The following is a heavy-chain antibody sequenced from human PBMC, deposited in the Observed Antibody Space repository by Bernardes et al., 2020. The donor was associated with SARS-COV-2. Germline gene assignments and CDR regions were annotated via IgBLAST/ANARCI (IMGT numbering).Heavy chain of an antibody. CDR1: GFTVSSNH. CDR3: ARGLEMELMTWFDY. CDR2: ICSAGTT. J-gene: IGHJ4*02. D-gene: IGHD1-7*01. Sequence: VGSLRLSCAASGFTVSSNHMSWVRQAPGKGLEWVSLICSAGTTSHADSVKGRFAISRDNLKNTVYLQMNSLRADDTAVYSCARGLEMELMTWFDYWGQGTRVTVSS. V-gene: IGHV3-53*01.